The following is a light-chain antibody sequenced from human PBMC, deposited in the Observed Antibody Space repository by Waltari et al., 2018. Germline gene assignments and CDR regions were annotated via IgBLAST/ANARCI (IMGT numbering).Light chain of an antibody. V-gene: IGLV2-23*02. CDR2: EVN. J-gene: IGLJ2*01. Sequence: QSALTQPASVSGSPGQSITISCSGTGSDVGSYNLVSWYQQHPGKAPKLIIYEVNMRPSGVSDRFSGSKAGVTASLTISGLQAEDEAVYFCCSFATNRIVIFGGGTKLTVL. CDR1: GSDVGSYNL. CDR3: CSFATNRIVI.